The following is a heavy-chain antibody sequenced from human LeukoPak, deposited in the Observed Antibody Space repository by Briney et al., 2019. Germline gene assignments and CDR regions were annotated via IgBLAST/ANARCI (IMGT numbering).Heavy chain of an antibody. D-gene: IGHD3-3*01. J-gene: IGHJ4*02. CDR3: ARDPYYDVWSGPNPQFDY. Sequence: ASVKVSCKASGYTFTGYYMHWVRQAPGQGLEWMGWINPNSGGTNYAQKVQGRVTMTRDTYISTAYMELSRLRSGDTSVYYCARDPYYDVWSGPNPQFDYWGQGTLVTVSS. V-gene: IGHV1-2*02. CDR2: INPNSGGT. CDR1: GYTFTGYY.